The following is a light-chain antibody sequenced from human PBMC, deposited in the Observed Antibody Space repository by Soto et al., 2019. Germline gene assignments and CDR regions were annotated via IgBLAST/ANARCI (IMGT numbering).Light chain of an antibody. CDR2: GAY. J-gene: IGKJ5*01. CDR1: QGVSRK. CDR3: QQYNNWPLT. Sequence: DIVMTQSPATLSVALGERVTFSCRASQGVSRKLAWYQHKPGQAPRLLISGAYTGATGIQARFSGSGSGTEFTLTISSLQSEDFAVYYCQQYNNWPLTFGQGTRLEIK. V-gene: IGKV3-15*01.